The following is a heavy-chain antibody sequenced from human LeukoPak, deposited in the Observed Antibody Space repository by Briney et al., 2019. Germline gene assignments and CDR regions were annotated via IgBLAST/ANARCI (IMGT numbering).Heavy chain of an antibody. CDR2: IYYSGST. J-gene: IGHJ4*02. Sequence: SETLSLTCTVSGGSISSYYWSWIRQPPGKGLEWIGYIYYSGSTNYNPSLKSRVTISVDTSKNQFSLKLSSVTAADTAVYYCAATYYDILTGYSPHYFDYWGQGTLVTVSS. V-gene: IGHV4-59*01. D-gene: IGHD3-9*01. CDR1: GGSISSYY. CDR3: AATYYDILTGYSPHYFDY.